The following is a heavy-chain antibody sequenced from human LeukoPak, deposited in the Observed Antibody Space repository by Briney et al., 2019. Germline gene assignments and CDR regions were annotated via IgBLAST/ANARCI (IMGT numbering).Heavy chain of an antibody. D-gene: IGHD2-21*02. J-gene: IGHJ4*02. V-gene: IGHV3-23*01. Sequence: GGSLRLSCAAFGFTFRNYAISWVRQAPGKGLEWVSAISGSGGNTYYADSVRGRFTISRDNSRNTLHLQMNRLRAEDTALYYCAKPYGTDCGGDCYFDYWGQGTLVSVSS. CDR2: ISGSGGNT. CDR3: AKPYGTDCGGDCYFDY. CDR1: GFTFRNYA.